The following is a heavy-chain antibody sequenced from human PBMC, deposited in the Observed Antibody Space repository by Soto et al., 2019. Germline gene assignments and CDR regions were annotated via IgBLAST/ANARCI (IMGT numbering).Heavy chain of an antibody. D-gene: IGHD3-3*01. CDR1: GFTFRSYA. V-gene: IGHV3-30-3*01. CDR2: ISYDEIYT. CDR3: ARALAFWGAYCDY. Sequence: QVWQVESGGGVVQAGRSLRLSCAASGFTFRSYAMHGVRQAPGKGLEWVAIISYDEIYTNYAESLKGRFTISRDNSKNTRYRQRRRMRTEDTAVYSGARALAFWGAYCDYWGQGSLVTVSS. J-gene: IGHJ4*02.